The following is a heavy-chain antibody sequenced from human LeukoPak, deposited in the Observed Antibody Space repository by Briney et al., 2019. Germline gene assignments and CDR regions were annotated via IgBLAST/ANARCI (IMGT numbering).Heavy chain of an antibody. J-gene: IGHJ4*02. CDR3: ATTTIRLGY. Sequence: SETLSLTCTVAGGTISSSTYYWGWIRQPPGKGLEWIGSIYYSGSTYYNPSLKSRVTISVDTSKNQFSLKLSSVTAADTAVYYCATTTIRLGYWGQGTLVTVSS. V-gene: IGHV4-39*07. D-gene: IGHD1-26*01. CDR2: IYYSGST. CDR1: GGTISSSTYY.